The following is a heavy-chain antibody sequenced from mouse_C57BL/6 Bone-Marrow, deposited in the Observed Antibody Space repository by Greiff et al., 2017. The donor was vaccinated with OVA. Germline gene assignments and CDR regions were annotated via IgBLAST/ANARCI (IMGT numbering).Heavy chain of an antibody. CDR1: GFTFSDYY. J-gene: IGHJ4*01. Sequence: EVQLQESGGGLVQPGGSLKLSCAASGFTFSDYYMDWVRQTPEKRLEWVAYISNGGGSTYYPDTVKGRFTISSDNAKNTLYLQMSRLKSEDTAMYYCARQGSYYYGSSLYAMDDWGQGTSVTVSS. CDR2: ISNGGGST. V-gene: IGHV5-12*01. CDR3: ARQGSYYYGSSLYAMDD. D-gene: IGHD1-1*01.